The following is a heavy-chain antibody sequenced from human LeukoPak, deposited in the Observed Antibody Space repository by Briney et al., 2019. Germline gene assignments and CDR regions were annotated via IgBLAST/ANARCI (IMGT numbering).Heavy chain of an antibody. Sequence: SQTLSLTCTVSGGSISSGGYYWSWIRQHPGKGLEWIGYIYYSGSTYYNPSLKSRVTISVDTSKNQFSLKLSSVTAADTAVYYCARISGVVPAAILDYRGQGTLVTVSP. CDR2: IYYSGST. D-gene: IGHD2-2*01. CDR1: GGSISSGGYY. J-gene: IGHJ4*02. V-gene: IGHV4-31*03. CDR3: ARISGVVPAAILDY.